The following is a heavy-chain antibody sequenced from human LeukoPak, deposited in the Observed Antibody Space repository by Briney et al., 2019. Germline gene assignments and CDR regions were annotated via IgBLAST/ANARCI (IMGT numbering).Heavy chain of an antibody. CDR3: ARDPGRVVVPAGNDY. V-gene: IGHV1-2*02. Sequence: ASVKFSCKASGYTFTDYYMHWVRQAPGQGLEWMGWINPNSGDTNYAQKFQGRVTLTRDTSISTAYMELSRLTSDDTVVYYCARDPGRVVVPAGNDYWGQGTLVTVSS. J-gene: IGHJ4*02. CDR2: INPNSGDT. D-gene: IGHD2-2*01. CDR1: GYTFTDYY.